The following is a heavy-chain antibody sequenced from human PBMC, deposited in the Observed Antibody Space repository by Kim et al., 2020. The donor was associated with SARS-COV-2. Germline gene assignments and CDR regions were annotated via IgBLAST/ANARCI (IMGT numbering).Heavy chain of an antibody. CDR3: ARSKRDGEIAALGFDYYYGMDV. V-gene: IGHV3-13*04. J-gene: IGHJ6*02. CDR2: IGTAGDT. D-gene: IGHD6-6*01. Sequence: GGSLRLSCAASGFTFSSYDMHWVRQATGKGLEWVSAIGTAGDTYYPGSVKGRFTISRENAKNSLYLQMNSLRAGDTAVYYCARSKRDGEIAALGFDYYYGMDVWGQGTTVTVSS. CDR1: GFTFSSYD.